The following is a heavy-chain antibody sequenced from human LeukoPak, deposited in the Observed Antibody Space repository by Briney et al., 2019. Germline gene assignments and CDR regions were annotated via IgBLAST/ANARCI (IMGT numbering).Heavy chain of an antibody. D-gene: IGHD6-13*01. CDR1: GFTFSSYS. V-gene: IGHV3-21*01. J-gene: IGHJ6*02. CDR2: ISSSSSYI. CDR3: ARDMSSSSWVYGMDV. Sequence: GGSLRLSCAASGFTFSSYSMNWVRQAPGKGLEWVSSISSSSSYIYYADSVKGRFTISRDNAKNSLYLQMNSLRAEDTAVYYCARDMSSSSWVYGMDVWGQGTTVTVSS.